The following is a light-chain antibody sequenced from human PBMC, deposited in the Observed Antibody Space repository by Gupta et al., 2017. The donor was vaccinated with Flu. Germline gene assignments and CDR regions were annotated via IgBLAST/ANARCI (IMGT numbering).Light chain of an antibody. Sequence: DIRMTQSPSTLSASIGDTVTISCRASQNIDEWLAWYQLKPGKAPKLLIYKASTLENGVPSRFSGSGSGAKFTLTINNLQRDDSASYFCQQYFSYRSFGQGTKGEIK. J-gene: IGKJ1*01. CDR3: QQYFSYRS. CDR2: KAS. CDR1: QNIDEW. V-gene: IGKV1-5*03.